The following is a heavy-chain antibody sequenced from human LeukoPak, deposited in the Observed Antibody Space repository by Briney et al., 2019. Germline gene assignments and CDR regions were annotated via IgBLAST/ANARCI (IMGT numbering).Heavy chain of an antibody. Sequence: GGSLRLSCAASGFTFSSYSMNWVRQAPGKGLEWVSSISSSSSYIYYADSVKGRFTISRDNAKNSLYLQMNSLRAEDTAVYYCARDLDFWSGSRGWYFDSYYFDYWGQGTLATVSS. J-gene: IGHJ4*02. CDR3: ARDLDFWSGSRGWYFDSYYFDY. V-gene: IGHV3-21*01. CDR2: ISSSSSYI. D-gene: IGHD3-3*01. CDR1: GFTFSSYS.